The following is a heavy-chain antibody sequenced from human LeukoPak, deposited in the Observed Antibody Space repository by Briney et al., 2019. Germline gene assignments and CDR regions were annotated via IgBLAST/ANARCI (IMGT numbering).Heavy chain of an antibody. CDR3: ARGPSGWYENYYYYMDV. J-gene: IGHJ6*03. CDR2: IIPIFGAA. V-gene: IGHV1-69*13. CDR1: GGTFSSYA. Sequence: GASVKVSFKASGGTFSSYAISWVRQAPGQGLEWMGGIIPIFGAANYAQKFQGRVTITADESTSTAYMELSSLRSEDTAVYYCARGPSGWYENYYYYMDVWGKGTTVTVSS. D-gene: IGHD6-19*01.